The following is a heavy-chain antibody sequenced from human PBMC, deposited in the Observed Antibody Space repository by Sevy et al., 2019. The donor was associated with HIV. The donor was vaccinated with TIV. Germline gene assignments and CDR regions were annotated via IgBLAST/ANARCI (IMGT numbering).Heavy chain of an antibody. CDR2: ISAYNGNT. V-gene: IGHV1-18*01. D-gene: IGHD1-1*01. J-gene: IGHJ6*02. Sequence: ASVKVSCKASGYTFTSYGISWVRQAPGQGLEWMGWISAYNGNTNYAQKLQGRVTMTTDTSTSTAYMELRSLRSDDTAVYYCVRATGTTSPYYYYGMDVWGQGTTVTVSS. CDR3: VRATGTTSPYYYYGMDV. CDR1: GYTFTSYG.